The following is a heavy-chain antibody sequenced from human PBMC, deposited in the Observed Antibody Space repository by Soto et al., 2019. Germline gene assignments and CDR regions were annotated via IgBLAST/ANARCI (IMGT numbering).Heavy chain of an antibody. CDR1: GYTLTELS. V-gene: IGHV1-24*01. J-gene: IGHJ3*02. D-gene: IGHD1-7*01. Sequence: ASVKVSCKVSGYTLTELSMHWVRQAPGKGLEWMGGFDPEDGETIYAQKFQGRVTMTEDTSTDTAYMELSSPRSEDTAVYYCATSIRLYNWNYEAFDIWGQGTMVTVSS. CDR2: FDPEDGET. CDR3: ATSIRLYNWNYEAFDI.